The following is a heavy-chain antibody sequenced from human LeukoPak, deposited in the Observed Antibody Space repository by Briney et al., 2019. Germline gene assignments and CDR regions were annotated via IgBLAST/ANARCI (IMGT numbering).Heavy chain of an antibody. V-gene: IGHV3-30*02. J-gene: IGHJ3*02. D-gene: IGHD2-2*01. CDR3: AKDAPIVVVPAATGIDAFDI. CDR1: GFTFRSYG. CDR2: IRYDGSNK. Sequence: GGSLRLSCAASGFTFRSYGMEWVRQAPGKGLEWVAFIRYDGSNKYYADSVKGRFTISRDNSKNTLYLQMNNLRAEDTAVYYCAKDAPIVVVPAATGIDAFDIWGQGTMVTVSS.